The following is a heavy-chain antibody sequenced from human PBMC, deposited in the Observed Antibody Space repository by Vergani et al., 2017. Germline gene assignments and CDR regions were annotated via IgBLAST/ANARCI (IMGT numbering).Heavy chain of an antibody. CDR1: GYTFTTYY. V-gene: IGHV1-2*02. CDR2: INPNSGGT. CDR3: AREALDGFHLLKAFDY. Sequence: QVQLVQSGTEVKKPGASVKVSCKASGYTFTTYYIHWVRQAPGQGLEWMGWINPNSGGTNYAQKFQGRVTMTRDTSISTAYMELSRLTSDDTAVYYCAREALDGFHLLKAFDYWSQGTLVTVSS. D-gene: IGHD6-25*01. J-gene: IGHJ4*02.